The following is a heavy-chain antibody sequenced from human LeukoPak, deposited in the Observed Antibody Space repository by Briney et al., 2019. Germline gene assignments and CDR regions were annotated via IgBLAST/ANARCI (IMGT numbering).Heavy chain of an antibody. CDR2: ISSSSSYI. Sequence: ETGGSLRLSCAASGFTFSSYSMNWVRQAPGKGLEWVSSISSSSSYIYYADSVKGRFTISRDNAKNSLYLQMNSLRAEDTAVYYCARVKPEYYYYMDVWGKGTTVTVSS. CDR3: ARVKPEYYYYMDV. J-gene: IGHJ6*03. V-gene: IGHV3-21*01. CDR1: GFTFSSYS.